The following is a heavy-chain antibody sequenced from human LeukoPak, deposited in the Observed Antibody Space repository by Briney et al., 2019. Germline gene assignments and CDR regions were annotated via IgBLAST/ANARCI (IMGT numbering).Heavy chain of an antibody. CDR2: ISGGGVTT. Sequence: PGGSLRLSCEASGFTFCNYAMSWARQAPGKGLEWVSVISGGGVTTDYADSVKGRFTISRDNSKNTLYLQMNSLRAEDTAVYYCAKDASGSSRRWFDPWGQGTLVTVSS. CDR1: GFTFCNYA. J-gene: IGHJ5*02. V-gene: IGHV3-23*01. D-gene: IGHD1-26*01. CDR3: AKDASGSSRRWFDP.